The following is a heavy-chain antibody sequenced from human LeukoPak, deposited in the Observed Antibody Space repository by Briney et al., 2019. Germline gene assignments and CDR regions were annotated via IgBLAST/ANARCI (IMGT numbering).Heavy chain of an antibody. V-gene: IGHV3-48*01. CDR2: ISSSSSSSI. CDR3: ARGRQAFYFDY. J-gene: IGHJ4*01. CDR1: GFTFSSYS. Sequence: PGGSLRLSCAASGFTFSSYSMNWVRQAPGKGLEWVSYISSSSSSSIYYADSVKGRFTISRDNAKNSLYLQMNSLRAEDTAVYFCARGRQAFYFDYWGQGSLATVSS.